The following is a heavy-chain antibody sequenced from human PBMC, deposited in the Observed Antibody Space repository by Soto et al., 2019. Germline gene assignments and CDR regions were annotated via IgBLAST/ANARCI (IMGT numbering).Heavy chain of an antibody. J-gene: IGHJ4*02. CDR1: RYTFIGFY. Sequence: SVKVSFKASRYTFIGFYMHWVRQAPGQGLEWMGWINPNSGGTKSAEKFQGRVTMTRDTSISTAYMELSRLTSDDTAVYYCASAAVTGTAGLDFWGQGTQVTVSS. CDR3: ASAAVTGTAGLDF. D-gene: IGHD6-19*01. V-gene: IGHV1-2*02. CDR2: INPNSGGT.